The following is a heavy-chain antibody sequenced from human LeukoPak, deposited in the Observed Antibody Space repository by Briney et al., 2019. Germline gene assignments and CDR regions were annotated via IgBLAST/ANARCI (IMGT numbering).Heavy chain of an antibody. J-gene: IGHJ4*02. CDR1: GFTFSSYA. Sequence: GGSPRLSCAASGFTFSSYAMSWVRQAPGKGLEWVSAISGSGGSTYYADSVKGRFTISRDNSKNTLYLQMNSLRAEDTAVYYCASPFGYSSSWYDDYWGQGTLVTVSS. D-gene: IGHD6-13*01. V-gene: IGHV3-23*01. CDR2: ISGSGGST. CDR3: ASPFGYSSSWYDDY.